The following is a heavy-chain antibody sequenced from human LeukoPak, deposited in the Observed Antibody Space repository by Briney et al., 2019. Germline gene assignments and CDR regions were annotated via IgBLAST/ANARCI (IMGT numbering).Heavy chain of an antibody. CDR1: GFTFSSYS. CDR2: ISSSSSTI. CDR3: AREKILRCLEWGHHDAFDI. V-gene: IGHV3-48*04. Sequence: GGSLRLSCAASGFTFSSYSMNWVRQAPGKGLEWVSYISSSSSTIYYADSVKGRFTISRDNAKNSLYLQMNSLRAEDTAVYYCAREKILRCLEWGHHDAFDIWGQGTMVTVSS. D-gene: IGHD3-3*01. J-gene: IGHJ3*02.